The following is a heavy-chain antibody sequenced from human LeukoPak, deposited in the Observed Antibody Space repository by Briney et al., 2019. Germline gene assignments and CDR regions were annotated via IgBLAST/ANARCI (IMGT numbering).Heavy chain of an antibody. CDR2: SYSGGST. CDR3: ARDNYYYYMDV. V-gene: IGHV3-66*01. Sequence: SGGSLRLSCAASGFTFNNYAMSWVRQAPGKGLEWVSVSYSGGSTYYADSVKGRFTISRDNSKNTLYLQMNSLRAEDTAVYYCARDNYYYYMDVWGKGTTVTISS. CDR1: GFTFNNYA. J-gene: IGHJ6*03.